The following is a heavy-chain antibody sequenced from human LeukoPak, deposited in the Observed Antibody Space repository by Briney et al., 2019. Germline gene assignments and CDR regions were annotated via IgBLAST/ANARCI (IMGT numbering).Heavy chain of an antibody. J-gene: IGHJ4*02. D-gene: IGHD5-24*01. CDR3: ARQGDGYNRPFDY. CDR2: IYPGDSGT. V-gene: IGHV5-51*01. Sequence: GESLKISSKGSGYTFTNYWIGWVRQMPGKGLEWMGIIYPGDSGTTYSPSFQGQVTISADKSISTAYLQWSSLKASDTAVYYCARQGDGYNRPFDYWGQGTLVTVSS. CDR1: GYTFTNYW.